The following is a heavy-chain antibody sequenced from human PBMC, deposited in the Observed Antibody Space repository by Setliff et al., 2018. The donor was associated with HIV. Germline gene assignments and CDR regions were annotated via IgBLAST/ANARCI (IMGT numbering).Heavy chain of an antibody. V-gene: IGHV3-7*01. CDR2: IWADEITK. CDR3: ARSEKYCSSVSCFRGCYGMDV. CDR1: GFTFSNAW. D-gene: IGHD2-2*01. J-gene: IGHJ6*02. Sequence: GGSLRLSCAASGFTFSNAWMSWVRQAPGKGLEWVAMIWADEITKFYADSVKGRFTISRDNAKNSLYLQMGSLRAEDTAIYYCARSEKYCSSVSCFRGCYGMDVWGHGATVTVSS.